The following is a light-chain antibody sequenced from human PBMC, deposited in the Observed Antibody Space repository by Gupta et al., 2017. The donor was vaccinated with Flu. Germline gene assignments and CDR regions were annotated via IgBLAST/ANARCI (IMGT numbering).Light chain of an antibody. CDR2: GTN. CDR1: TGAVTSDSY. V-gene: IGLV7-43*01. J-gene: IGLJ3*02. CDR3: LLHYGAIQLGV. Sequence: QTVVTQEPSLTVSPGGTVTLTCASSTGAVTSDSYPSWFQQKPGQPPRALINGTNNKHSWTPARFSGSLLGGKAALTVSGVQPEDEAEYYCLLHYGAIQLGVFGGWTKLTVL.